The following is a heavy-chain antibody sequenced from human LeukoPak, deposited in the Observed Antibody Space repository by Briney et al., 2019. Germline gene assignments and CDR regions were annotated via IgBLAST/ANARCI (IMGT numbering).Heavy chain of an antibody. J-gene: IGHJ4*02. CDR3: AAKVGATPY. D-gene: IGHD1-26*01. V-gene: IGHV4-59*01. Sequence: SETLSLTCAVYGGSFSNYYWSWIRQPPGKGLEWIGYIYYSGSTNYNPSLKSRVTISVDTSKNQFSLKLGSVTAADTAVYYCAAKVGATPYWGQGTLVTVSS. CDR2: IYYSGST. CDR1: GGSFSNYY.